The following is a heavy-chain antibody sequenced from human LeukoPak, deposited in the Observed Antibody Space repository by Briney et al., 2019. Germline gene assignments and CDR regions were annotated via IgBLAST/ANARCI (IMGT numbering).Heavy chain of an antibody. CDR1: GYTFTGYY. Sequence: ASVKVSCKASGYTFTGYYMHWVRQAPGQGLEWMGWINPNSGGTNYAQKFQGRVTMTRDTSISTAYMELSRQRSDDTAVYYCALEMTTVTDWWFDPWGQGTLVTVSP. CDR3: ALEMTTVTDWWFDP. J-gene: IGHJ5*02. D-gene: IGHD4-17*01. CDR2: INPNSGGT. V-gene: IGHV1-2*02.